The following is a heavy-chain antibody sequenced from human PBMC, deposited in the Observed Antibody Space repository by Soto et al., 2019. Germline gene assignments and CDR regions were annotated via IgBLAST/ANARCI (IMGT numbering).Heavy chain of an antibody. D-gene: IGHD5-12*01. CDR3: ASSVAKYYHYGMDV. CDR1: GGTFSSYA. V-gene: IGHV1-69*12. J-gene: IGHJ6*04. CDR2: IIPIFGTA. Sequence: QVQLVQSGAEVKKPGSSVKVSCKASGGTFSSYAISWVRQAPGQGLEWMGGIIPIFGTANYAQKFQSRVTITADETTSTACMELSSLRSEDTAVYYCASSVAKYYHYGMDVWGKGTTVTVSS.